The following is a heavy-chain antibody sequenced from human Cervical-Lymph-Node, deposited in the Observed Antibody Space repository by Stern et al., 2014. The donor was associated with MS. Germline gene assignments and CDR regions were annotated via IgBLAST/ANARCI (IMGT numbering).Heavy chain of an antibody. V-gene: IGHV1-3*01. CDR1: GYTFTNFA. CDR3: ARVGGRYGLFDY. CDR2: INSVNGNT. J-gene: IGHJ4*02. D-gene: IGHD1-26*01. Sequence: QMQLVQSGAEVKKPGASVKVSCKASGYTFTNFAMHWVRQAPGQRLEWMGWINSVNGNTRYSQNFQGRVTLTRDTSASTAYMELSSLRFEDTALYYCARVGGRYGLFDYWGQGTLVTVSS.